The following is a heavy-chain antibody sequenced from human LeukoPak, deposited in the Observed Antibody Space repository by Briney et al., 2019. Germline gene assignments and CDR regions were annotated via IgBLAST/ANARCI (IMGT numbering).Heavy chain of an antibody. J-gene: IGHJ3*02. V-gene: IGHV3-66*01. Sequence: GRSLRLSCAASGLTFSSYSMSWVRQAPGKGLEWVSVIYSGGSTYYADSVKGRFTISRDNSKNTLYLQMNSLRAEDTAVYYCARDAPYSSGWQDAFDIWGQGTMVTVSS. D-gene: IGHD6-19*01. CDR1: GLTFSSYS. CDR2: IYSGGST. CDR3: ARDAPYSSGWQDAFDI.